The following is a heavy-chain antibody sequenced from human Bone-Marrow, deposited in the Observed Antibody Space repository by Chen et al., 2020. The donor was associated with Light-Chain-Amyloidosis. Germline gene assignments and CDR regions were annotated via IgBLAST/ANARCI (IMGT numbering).Heavy chain of an antibody. Sequence: QLQLQESGPGLVKPSETLSLTCTVSGGSISSSSYYWGWIRQPPGKGLDWSGSIYYSGSTYYDPSLQSRVTISVDTSKNQFSLKLGSVAAADTAVYYCARDGIEGQWLPPDIWGQGTMVTVSS. D-gene: IGHD6-19*01. V-gene: IGHV4-39*07. CDR2: IYYSGST. J-gene: IGHJ3*02. CDR3: ARDGIEGQWLPPDI. CDR1: GGSISSSSYY.